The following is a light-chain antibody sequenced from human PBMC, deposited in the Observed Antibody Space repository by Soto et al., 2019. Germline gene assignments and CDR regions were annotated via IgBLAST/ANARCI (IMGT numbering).Light chain of an antibody. CDR1: QSVFSN. CDR3: QEYNNWPYT. CDR2: GAS. V-gene: IGKV3-15*01. J-gene: IGKJ2*01. Sequence: EIVMTQSPATLSVSPGERATLSCRASQSVFSNLAWYQQKPGLAPRLLIYGASTRATGIPARFSGSGSGTEFTLTISSLQSEDFAVYYCQEYNNWPYTFGQGTKLEIK.